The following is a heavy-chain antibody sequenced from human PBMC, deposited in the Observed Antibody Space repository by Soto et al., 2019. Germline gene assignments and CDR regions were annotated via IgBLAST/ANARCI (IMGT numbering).Heavy chain of an antibody. CDR2: ISRDGTNK. D-gene: IGHD3-3*01. CDR3: ARSRSGAVADSFDF. J-gene: IGHJ4*02. V-gene: IGHV3-30*04. CDR1: GFTFSRYA. Sequence: QVQVVESGGGVVQPGRSLRLSCAASGFTFSRYAIHWVRQAPGKGLEWVAVISRDGTNKYYVDSVKGRFTISRDNSRNTLYLQMNSLRHEEAAVYYCARSRSGAVADSFDFGGQGTLVTVSS.